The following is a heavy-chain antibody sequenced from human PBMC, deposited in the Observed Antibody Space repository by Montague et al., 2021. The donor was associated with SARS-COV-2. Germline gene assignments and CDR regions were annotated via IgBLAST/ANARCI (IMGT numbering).Heavy chain of an antibody. D-gene: IGHD1-1*01. V-gene: IGHV3-21*01. Sequence: SLRLSCAASEFTFRDYNMNWVRHAPGKGLEWVSSITSTSRYIYYADSVRGRFTISRANGKKLLYLQMNSLRAEDTAIYYCAGGILRSPVGLDYWGQGTLVTVSA. CDR2: ITSTSRYI. CDR3: AGGILRSPVGLDY. J-gene: IGHJ4*02. CDR1: EFTFRDYN.